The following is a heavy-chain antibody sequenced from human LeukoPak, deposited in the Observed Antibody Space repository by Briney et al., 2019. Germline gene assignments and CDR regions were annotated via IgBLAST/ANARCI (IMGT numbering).Heavy chain of an antibody. Sequence: GGSLRLSCAASGFTFSSYGMHWVRQAPGKGLEWVAVISYDGSNKYYADSVKGRFTISRDNSRNTLYLQMSSLRTEDTAVYYCAKDRDPGPADYYFAYWGQGTLVTVSS. V-gene: IGHV3-30*18. CDR1: GFTFSSYG. CDR2: ISYDGSNK. CDR3: AKDRDPGPADYYFAY. J-gene: IGHJ4*02. D-gene: IGHD1-14*01.